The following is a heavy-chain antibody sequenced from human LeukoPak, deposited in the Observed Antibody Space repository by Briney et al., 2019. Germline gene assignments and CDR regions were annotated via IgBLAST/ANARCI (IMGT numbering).Heavy chain of an antibody. V-gene: IGHV1-69*05. CDR1: GGTFSSYA. J-gene: IGHJ4*02. CDR3: ARSGRRAERIAAANGYYFDY. Sequence: ASVKVSCKASGGTFSSYAISWVRQAPGQGLEWMGGIIPIFGTANYAQKFQGRVTITTDVSTSTAYMELSSLRSEDTAVYYCARSGRRAERIAAANGYYFDYWGQGTLVTVSS. CDR2: IIPIFGTA. D-gene: IGHD6-6*01.